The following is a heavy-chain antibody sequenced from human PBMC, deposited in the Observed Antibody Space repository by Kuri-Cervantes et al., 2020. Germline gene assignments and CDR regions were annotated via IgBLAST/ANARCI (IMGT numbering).Heavy chain of an antibody. V-gene: IGHV4-38-2*02. J-gene: IGHJ5*02. D-gene: IGHD3-16*01. CDR3: ARGFFPGGAWFDP. CDR2: IYHSGST. Sequence: GSLRLSCTVSGYSISSGYYWGWIRQPPGKGLEWIGSIYHSGSTYYNPSLKSRVTISVDKSKNQFSLKLSSVTAADTAVYYCARGFFPGGAWFDPWGQGTLVTVSS. CDR1: GYSISSGYY.